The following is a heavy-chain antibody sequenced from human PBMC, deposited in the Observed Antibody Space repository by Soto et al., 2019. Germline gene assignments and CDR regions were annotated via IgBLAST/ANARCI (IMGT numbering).Heavy chain of an antibody. J-gene: IGHJ3*02. D-gene: IGHD4-17*01. CDR2: IYYSGNT. V-gene: IGHV4-59*08. Sequence: QVQLQESGPGLVKPSETLSLTCTVSGGSISSYYWSWIRQPPGKGLEWIGYIYYSGNTNYNPSLKSRVTRSVDTSKNQFSLKLSSVTAADTAVYYCARWLEYGYYADAFNIWGQGTMVTVSS. CDR1: GGSISSYY. CDR3: ARWLEYGYYADAFNI.